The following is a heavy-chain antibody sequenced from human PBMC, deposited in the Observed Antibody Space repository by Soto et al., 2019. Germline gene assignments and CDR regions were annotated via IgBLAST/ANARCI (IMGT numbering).Heavy chain of an antibody. CDR2: TYYGGTT. Sequence: TSETLSLTCTVSGGPMTAYSWGWIRQPPGKGLECLGYTYYGGTTQYNPSLESRITISVDTSKNQFSLMLSSVTAADTAVYYCASNSYGYIFYDYWGQGTLVTVSS. D-gene: IGHD5-18*01. CDR3: ASNSYGYIFYDY. CDR1: GGPMTAYS. V-gene: IGHV4-59*08. J-gene: IGHJ4*02.